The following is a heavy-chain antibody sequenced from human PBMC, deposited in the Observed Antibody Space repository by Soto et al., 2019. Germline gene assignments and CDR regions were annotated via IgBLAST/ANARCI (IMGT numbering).Heavy chain of an antibody. CDR2: MNPNSGNT. V-gene: IGHV1-8*01. CDR1: GYTFTSYD. CDR3: ARGVFYFDILTGYQNWFDP. D-gene: IGHD3-9*01. Sequence: WASVKVSCKASGYTFTSYDINWVRQATGQGLEWMGWMNPNSGNTGYAQKFQGRVTMTRNTSISTAYMELSSQRSEDTAVYYCARGVFYFDILTGYQNWFDPWGPGTLATVSS. J-gene: IGHJ5*02.